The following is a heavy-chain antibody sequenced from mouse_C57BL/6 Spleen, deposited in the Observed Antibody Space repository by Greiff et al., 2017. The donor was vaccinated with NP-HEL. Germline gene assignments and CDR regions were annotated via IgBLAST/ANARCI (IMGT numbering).Heavy chain of an antibody. CDR1: GYTFPSSW. V-gene: IGHV1-59*01. D-gene: IGHD1-1*01. CDR3: ARGGPSSPLDY. CDR2: IDPSDSYT. J-gene: IGHJ2*01. Sequence: VQLQQPGAELVRPGTSVSLSCKASGYTFPSSWIPWLKQRPGQGLEWIGVIDPSDSYTNYNQKFKGKATLTVDTSSSTAYMQLSSLTSEDSAVYYCARGGPSSPLDYWGQGTTLTVSS.